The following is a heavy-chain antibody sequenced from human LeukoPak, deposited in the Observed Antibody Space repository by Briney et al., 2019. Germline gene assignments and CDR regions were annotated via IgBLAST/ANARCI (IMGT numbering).Heavy chain of an antibody. D-gene: IGHD2-15*01. CDR3: AKLKSVMGGSFDY. V-gene: IGHV3-30-3*02. J-gene: IGHJ4*02. CDR1: GFTFSSYA. CDR2: ISYDGSNK. Sequence: GGSLRLSCAASGFTFSSYAMHWVRQAPGKGLEWVAVISYDGSNKYYADSVKGRFTISRDNSKNTLYLQMNSLRAEDTAVYYCAKLKSVMGGSFDYWGQGTLVTVSS.